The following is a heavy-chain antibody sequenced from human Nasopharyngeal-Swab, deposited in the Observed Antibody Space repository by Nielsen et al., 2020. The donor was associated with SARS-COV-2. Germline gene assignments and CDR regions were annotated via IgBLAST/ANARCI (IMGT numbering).Heavy chain of an antibody. D-gene: IGHD3-10*01. Sequence: SLKISCAASGFTFDEYAMPWVRQAPGKGLEWVSGISWNSGTTIYADAVKGRFTISRDNAKSSLYLQMSSLRAEDTALYFCTKGSSSGSYPNWFDPWGQGTLVTVSS. CDR2: ISWNSGTT. V-gene: IGHV3-9*01. J-gene: IGHJ5*02. CDR1: GFTFDEYA. CDR3: TKGSSSGSYPNWFDP.